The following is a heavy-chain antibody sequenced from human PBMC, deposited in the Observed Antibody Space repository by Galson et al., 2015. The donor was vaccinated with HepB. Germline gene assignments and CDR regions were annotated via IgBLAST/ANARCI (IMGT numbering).Heavy chain of an antibody. D-gene: IGHD6-25*01. CDR1: GFTFSSYG. J-gene: IGHJ6*02. CDR3: AKGGQLPTFYYYGMDV. V-gene: IGHV3-23*01. Sequence: SLRLSCAASGFTFSSYGMSWVRQAPGKGLEWVSSISGSGRSTYYADSVKGRFTISRDNSKNTLYLQMNSLRVEDTAGYYCAKGGQLPTFYYYGMDVWGQGTTVTVSS. CDR2: ISGSGRST.